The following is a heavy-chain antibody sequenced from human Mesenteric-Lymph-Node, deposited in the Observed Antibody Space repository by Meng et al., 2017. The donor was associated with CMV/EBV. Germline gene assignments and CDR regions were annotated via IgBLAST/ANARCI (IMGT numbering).Heavy chain of an antibody. D-gene: IGHD3-10*01. CDR1: GFTFSSYA. J-gene: IGHJ4*02. V-gene: IGHV3-23*01. CDR3: AKDRSGRFRGVTFDY. CDR2: ISGSGGST. Sequence: SGFTFSSYAMSWVRQAPGKGLEWVSAISGSGGSTYYADSVKGRFTISRDNSKNTLCLQMNSLRAEDTAVYYCAKDRSGRFRGVTFDYWGQGTLVTVSS.